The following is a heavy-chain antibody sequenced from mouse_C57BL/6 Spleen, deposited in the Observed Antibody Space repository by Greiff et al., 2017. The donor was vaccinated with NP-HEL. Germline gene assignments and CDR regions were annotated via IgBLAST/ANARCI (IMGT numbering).Heavy chain of an antibody. V-gene: IGHV14-4*01. Sequence: EVQLVESGAELVRPGASVKLSCTASGFNIKDDYMHWVKQRPEQGLEWIGWIDPENGDTEYASKFQGKATITADTSSNTAYLQLSSLTSEDTAVYYCLKGYFDYWGQGTTLTVSS. CDR2: IDPENGDT. CDR3: LKGYFDY. J-gene: IGHJ2*01. CDR1: GFNIKDDY.